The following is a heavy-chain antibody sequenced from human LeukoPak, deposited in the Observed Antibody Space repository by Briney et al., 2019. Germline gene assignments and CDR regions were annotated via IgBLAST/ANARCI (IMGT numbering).Heavy chain of an antibody. D-gene: IGHD3-10*01. CDR1: GFTFSSYG. J-gene: IGHJ4*02. CDR2: ISYDGSKK. V-gene: IGHV3-30*18. Sequence: GGSLRLSCAASGFTFSSYGMHWVRQAPGKGLEWVAVISYDGSKKYFADSVKGRFTISRDNSKNTLYLQMDSLRAEDTAVYYCAKDPGSDLLWFGEPGVDYWGQGTLVTVSS. CDR3: AKDPGSDLLWFGEPGVDY.